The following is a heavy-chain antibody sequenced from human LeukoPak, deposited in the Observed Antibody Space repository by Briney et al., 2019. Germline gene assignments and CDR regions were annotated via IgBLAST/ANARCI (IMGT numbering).Heavy chain of an antibody. V-gene: IGHV4-59*08. D-gene: IGHD3-10*01. CDR1: GGSVTSYY. Sequence: SETLSLTCTVSGGSVTSYYWSWIRQPPGKGLEWIGYIYYSGNTNYNPSLKSRVTISVDTSKNQFSLKLTSVTAADTAVYYCARPGGITMVRGVLSGFDIWGQGKMVTGFS. J-gene: IGHJ3*02. CDR2: IYYSGNT. CDR3: ARPGGITMVRGVLSGFDI.